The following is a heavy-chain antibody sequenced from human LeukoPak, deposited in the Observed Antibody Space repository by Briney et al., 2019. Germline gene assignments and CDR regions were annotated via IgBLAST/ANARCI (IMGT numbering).Heavy chain of an antibody. CDR2: IYTSGST. CDR1: GGSISNYY. V-gene: IGHV4-4*07. D-gene: IGHD3-22*01. CDR3: ARDEYYYDSSGYYSLFDY. Sequence: PSETLSLTCTVSGGSISNYYWSWIRQPAGKGLEWIGRIYTSGSTNYNPSLKSRVTMSLDTSKNQFSLKLSSVTAADTAVYFCARDEYYYDSSGYYSLFDYWGQGTLVTVSS. J-gene: IGHJ4*02.